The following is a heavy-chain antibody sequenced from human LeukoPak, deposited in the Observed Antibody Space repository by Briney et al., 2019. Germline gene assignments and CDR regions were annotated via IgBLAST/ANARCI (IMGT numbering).Heavy chain of an antibody. CDR1: GFIFADYA. J-gene: IGHJ4*02. V-gene: IGHV3-49*04. Sequence: SLSPSRTTSGFIFADYAITWVRQAPGKGLEWVGFIRSKAYGGTTEYAASVKGRFTISRDDSKSIAYLQMNSLKTEDTAVYYCKRYCYDGTFDNWGQGTLVTVSS. D-gene: IGHD3-22*01. CDR2: IRSKAYGGTT. CDR3: KRYCYDGTFDN.